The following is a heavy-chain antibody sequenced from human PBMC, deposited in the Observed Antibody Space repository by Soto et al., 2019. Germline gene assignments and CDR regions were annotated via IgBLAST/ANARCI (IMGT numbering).Heavy chain of an antibody. CDR3: TPLTTVVTLDPFDY. V-gene: IGHV3-15*07. CDR1: GFTFSNAW. D-gene: IGHD4-17*01. CDR2: IKSKTDGGTT. Sequence: PGGSLRLSCAASGFTFSNAWMNWVRQAPGKGLEWVGRIKSKTDGGTTDYAAPVKGRFTISRDDSKNTLYLQMNSLKTEDTSVYYCTPLTTVVTLDPFDYWGQGTLVTVSS. J-gene: IGHJ4*02.